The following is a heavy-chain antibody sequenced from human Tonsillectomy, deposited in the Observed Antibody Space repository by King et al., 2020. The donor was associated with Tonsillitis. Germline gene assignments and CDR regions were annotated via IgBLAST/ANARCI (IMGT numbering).Heavy chain of an antibody. CDR1: GYTFTTFW. J-gene: IGHJ3*01. CDR2: IDPSDSSS. Sequence: QLVQSGAEVKEPGGSLRISCKGSGYTFTTFWINWVRQMPGKGLEWMGRIDPSDSSSKYSPSFQVHVTISADKSINTSFLQWSSLRASDTAMYYCATYYNTLTPDLYRDAFDLWGQGTMVTVSS. CDR3: ATYYNTLTPDLYRDAFDL. D-gene: IGHD3-9*01. V-gene: IGHV5-10-1*03.